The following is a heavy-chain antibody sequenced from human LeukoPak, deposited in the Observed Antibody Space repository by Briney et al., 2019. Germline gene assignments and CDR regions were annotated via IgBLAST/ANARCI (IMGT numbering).Heavy chain of an antibody. Sequence: GSSLRLSCAASGFSFSTFVMHWVRQAPGKGLEWVAVISYDGSNKYYADSVKGRFTISRDNSKNTLYLQMNSLRAEDTAVYYCAKARLGLYYYYYGMDVWGQGTTVTVSS. V-gene: IGHV3-30*18. J-gene: IGHJ6*02. CDR3: AKARLGLYYYYYGMDV. CDR1: GFSFSTFV. CDR2: ISYDGSNK. D-gene: IGHD1-26*01.